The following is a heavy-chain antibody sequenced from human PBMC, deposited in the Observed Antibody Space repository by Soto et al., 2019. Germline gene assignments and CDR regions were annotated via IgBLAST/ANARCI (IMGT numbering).Heavy chain of an antibody. D-gene: IGHD3-9*01. CDR3: ARESHDILTGPPWVWYFDL. CDR2: INDRGSV. J-gene: IGHJ2*01. Sequence: QLQQWGAGPLRPLETLSLTCGVSGGSFGGYYWAWIRQSPEKGLEWIGEINDRGSVNYNPSLKSRVSISVDTSKGHYSLALRSVTAADTAIYYCARESHDILTGPPWVWYFDLWGRGTLVTVSS. V-gene: IGHV4-34*02. CDR1: GGSFGGYY.